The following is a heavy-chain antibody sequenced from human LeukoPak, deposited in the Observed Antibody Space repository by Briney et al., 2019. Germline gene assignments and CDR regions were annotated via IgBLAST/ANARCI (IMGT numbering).Heavy chain of an antibody. CDR1: GFTFSSYA. Sequence: GGSLRLSCAASGFTFSSYAMSWVRQAPGKGLEWVSAISGSGGSTYYADSVKGRFTIPRDNSKNTLYLQMNSLRAEDTAVYYCAKDPLRYFDWSQNDYWGQGTLVTVSS. CDR2: ISGSGGST. V-gene: IGHV3-23*01. D-gene: IGHD3-9*01. J-gene: IGHJ4*02. CDR3: AKDPLRYFDWSQNDY.